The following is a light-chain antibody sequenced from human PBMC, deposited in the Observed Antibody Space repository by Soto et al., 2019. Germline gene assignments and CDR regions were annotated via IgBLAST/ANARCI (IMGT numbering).Light chain of an antibody. CDR3: HQYNNFWT. V-gene: IGKV3-15*01. CDR2: GAS. CDR1: QSVSSF. Sequence: EIVLTQSPATLSSSPGERSTLSCRASQSVSSFLAWYQQKPGQAPRLLIYGASTRATGIPARFSGSGSGTEFTLTISSLQSEDFGLYYCHQYNNFWTFGQGTKVDIK. J-gene: IGKJ1*01.